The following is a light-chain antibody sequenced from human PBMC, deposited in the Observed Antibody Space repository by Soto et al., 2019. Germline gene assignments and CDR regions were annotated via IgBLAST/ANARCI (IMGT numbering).Light chain of an antibody. V-gene: IGLV2-8*01. Sequence: QSALTQPASVSGSPGQSVTISCTGTSSDVGGYNYVSWYQQHPGKAPKLMIYEVSKRPSGVPDRFSGSKSGNTASLTVSGIQAEDEADYYCSSYAGSNNLGVFGTGTKVTVL. CDR2: EVS. J-gene: IGLJ1*01. CDR3: SSYAGSNNLGV. CDR1: SSDVGGYNY.